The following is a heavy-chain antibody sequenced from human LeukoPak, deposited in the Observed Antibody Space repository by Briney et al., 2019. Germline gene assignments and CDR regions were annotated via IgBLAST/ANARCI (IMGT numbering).Heavy chain of an antibody. J-gene: IGHJ3*02. CDR3: ALPDSIISMILGERPFEI. V-gene: IGHV4-59*08. Sequence: SENLSLTCTVSGGSISGYYWSWIRQPPGKGLEWIGYISYSGYTNYNTSLKSRVTISVDTSKNQFSLKLRSVTAADSGRGCCALPDSIISMILGERPFEIRGQGTMVTVSS. D-gene: IGHD2-2*01. CDR2: ISYSGYT. CDR1: GGSISGYY.